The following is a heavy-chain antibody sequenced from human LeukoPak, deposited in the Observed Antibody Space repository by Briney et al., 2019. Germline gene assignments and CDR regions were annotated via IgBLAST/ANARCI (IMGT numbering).Heavy chain of an antibody. V-gene: IGHV3-48*04. J-gene: IGHJ4*02. CDR1: GFTFSSYS. CDR3: ATSEGGNNSAHRSLDY. CDR2: IISSGSTI. D-gene: IGHD2/OR15-2a*01. Sequence: GGSLRLSCAASGFTFSSYSMNWVRQAPGKVPEWVSSIISSGSTIYYADSVKGRFTISRDNAKNSLYLQMNSLRAEDTAVYYCATSEGGNNSAHRSLDYWGQGTLVTVSS.